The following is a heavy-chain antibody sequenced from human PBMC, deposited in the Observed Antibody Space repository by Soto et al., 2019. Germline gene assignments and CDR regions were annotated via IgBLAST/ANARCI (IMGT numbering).Heavy chain of an antibody. V-gene: IGHV1-24*01. CDR2: FDPEDGET. CDR1: GYTIPELS. CDR3: ATDLLSAISSGY. Sequence: ASLQVSCQISGYTIPELSMHWVRQAPGKGLEWMGGFDPEDGETIYAQKFQGRVTMTEDTSTDTAYMELSSLRSEDTAVYYCATDLLSAISSGYWGQGTLVTVSS. D-gene: IGHD6-25*01. J-gene: IGHJ4*02.